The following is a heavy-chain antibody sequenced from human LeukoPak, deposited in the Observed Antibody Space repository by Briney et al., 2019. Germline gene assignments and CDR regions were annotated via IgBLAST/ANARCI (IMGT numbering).Heavy chain of an antibody. CDR3: ARDKSVAPLNWFDP. CDR2: IYTSGST. D-gene: IGHD2-21*01. Sequence: SQTLSLTCAVTGGSISSGCYYWSWIRQPAGRGLEWIGRIYTSGSTTYNPSLKSRVTMSVDTSKNQFSLKLSSVTAADTAVYYCARDKSVAPLNWFDPWGQGTLVTVSS. CDR1: GGSISSGCYY. V-gene: IGHV4-61*02. J-gene: IGHJ5*02.